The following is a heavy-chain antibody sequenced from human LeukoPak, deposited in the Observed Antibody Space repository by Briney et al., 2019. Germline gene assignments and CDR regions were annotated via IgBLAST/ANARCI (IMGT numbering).Heavy chain of an antibody. Sequence: GGSLRLSCAASGFTFSSYSMNWVRQAPGKGLEWVSYISIRSTYIYYADSVKGRFTISRDNAKNSLYLQMNSLRAEDTAVYYCVRGDSSGNTDYWGQGILVTVSS. CDR1: GFTFSSYS. D-gene: IGHD3-22*01. CDR2: ISIRSTYI. J-gene: IGHJ4*02. CDR3: VRGDSSGNTDY. V-gene: IGHV3-21*01.